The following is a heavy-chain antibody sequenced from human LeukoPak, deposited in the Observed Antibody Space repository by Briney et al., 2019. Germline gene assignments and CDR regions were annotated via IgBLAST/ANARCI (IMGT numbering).Heavy chain of an antibody. CDR2: IYTSGST. J-gene: IGHJ4*02. Sequence: SQTLSLTCTVSGGSISSGSYYWSWIRQPAGKGLEWIGRIYTSGSTNYNPSLKSRVTISVDTSKNQFSLKLSSVTAADTAVYYCARGDILTGSAAYWGQGTLVTVSS. CDR1: GGSISSGSYY. V-gene: IGHV4-61*02. CDR3: ARGDILTGSAAY. D-gene: IGHD3-9*01.